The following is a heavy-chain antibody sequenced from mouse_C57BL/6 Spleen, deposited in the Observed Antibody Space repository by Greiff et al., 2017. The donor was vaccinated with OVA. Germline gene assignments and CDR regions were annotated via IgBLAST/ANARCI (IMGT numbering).Heavy chain of an antibody. CDR3: TREVTTVVVDPSYFDV. Sequence: QVQLQQSGAELVRPGASVTLSCKASGYTFTDYEMHWVKQTPVHGLEWIGAIDPETGGTAYNQKFKGKAILTADKSSSTAYMELRSLTSEDSAVYYCTREVTTVVVDPSYFDVWGTGATVTVSS. J-gene: IGHJ1*03. CDR1: GYTFTDYE. CDR2: IDPETGGT. D-gene: IGHD1-1*01. V-gene: IGHV1-15*01.